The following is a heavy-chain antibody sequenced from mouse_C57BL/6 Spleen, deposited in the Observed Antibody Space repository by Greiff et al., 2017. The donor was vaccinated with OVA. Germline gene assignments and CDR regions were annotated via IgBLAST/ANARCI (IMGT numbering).Heavy chain of an antibody. CDR2: IDPSDSYT. CDR1: GYTFTSYW. J-gene: IGHJ4*01. CDR3: AREGNYAPYYAMDY. V-gene: IGHV1-50*01. D-gene: IGHD2-1*01. Sequence: QVQLQQPGAELVKPGASVKLSCKASGYTFTSYWMQWVKQRPGQGLEWIGEIDPSDSYTNYNQKFKGKATLTVDTSSSTAYMQLSSLTSEDSAVYYCAREGNYAPYYAMDYWGQGTSVTVSS.